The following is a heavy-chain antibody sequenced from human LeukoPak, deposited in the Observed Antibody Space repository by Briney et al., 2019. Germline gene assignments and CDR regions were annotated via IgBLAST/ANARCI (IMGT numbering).Heavy chain of an antibody. V-gene: IGHV3-23*01. CDR2: ISGSGGST. J-gene: IGHJ6*03. Sequence: GGSLRLSCAASGFTFTGHTMTWLRQAPGKGLEWVSAISGSGGSTYYADSVKGRFTISRDNSKNTLYLQMNSLRAEDTAVYYCAKDATGKSDHSSPYYYYYYMDVWGKGTTVTVSS. CDR1: GFTFTGHT. CDR3: AKDATGKSDHSSPYYYYYYMDV. D-gene: IGHD6-13*01.